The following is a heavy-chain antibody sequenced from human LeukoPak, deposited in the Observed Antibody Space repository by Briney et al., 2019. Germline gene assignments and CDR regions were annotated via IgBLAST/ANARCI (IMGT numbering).Heavy chain of an antibody. Sequence: GETLRLSCAASGFTFSSHGMNWVRQARGKGLEWVSSISGSSSDIYYADSVKGRFTISRDNAKNSVFLQMNNLRAEDTAIYYCARRGYHDSSGYDYWGQGTLVTVSS. D-gene: IGHD3-22*01. J-gene: IGHJ4*02. V-gene: IGHV3-21*06. CDR3: ARRGYHDSSGYDY. CDR2: ISGSSSDI. CDR1: GFTFSSHG.